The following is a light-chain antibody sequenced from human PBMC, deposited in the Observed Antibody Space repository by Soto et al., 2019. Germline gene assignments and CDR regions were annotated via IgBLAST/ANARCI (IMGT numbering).Light chain of an antibody. V-gene: IGKV1-5*01. J-gene: IGKJ1*01. CDR3: QQYNSYWT. Sequence: IQMTQSPFTLSASVGDRVTITCRASQSISSWLAWYQQKPGKAPKFRIYDASSLESGVPSKLSGSGSGTEFTLTISSLQPDDFATYYCQQYNSYWTFGQGTKVDIK. CDR2: DAS. CDR1: QSISSW.